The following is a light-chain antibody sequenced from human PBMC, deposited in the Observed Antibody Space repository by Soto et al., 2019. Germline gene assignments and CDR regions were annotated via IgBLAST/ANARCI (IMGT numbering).Light chain of an antibody. V-gene: IGKV1-9*01. J-gene: IGKJ3*01. CDR2: DAS. CDR1: QGISSY. CDR3: QQLNSYPLV. Sequence: DIQLTQSPSFLSASVGDSVTITCRASQGISSYLAWYQQKPGKAPNLLIYDASTLRSGVPSRFSGSGSGTEFTLTISSLQLEDFATYYCQQLNSYPLVFGPGTKVDIK.